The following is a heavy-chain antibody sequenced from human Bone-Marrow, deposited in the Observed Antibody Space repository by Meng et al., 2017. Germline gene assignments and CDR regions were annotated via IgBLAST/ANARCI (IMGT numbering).Heavy chain of an antibody. CDR3: AGGGRVRRVIRTPFDY. CDR2: FSASGGSK. Sequence: GESLKISCAASGFTFSSYGMSWVRQAPGKGLEWVSDFSASGGSKYYADSVKGRFTISRDNSKNTLYLQMNNLRVKDTAVYYCAGGGRVRRVIRTPFDYWGQGTLVTVSS. J-gene: IGHJ4*02. D-gene: IGHD3-10*01. CDR1: GFTFSSYG. V-gene: IGHV3-23*01.